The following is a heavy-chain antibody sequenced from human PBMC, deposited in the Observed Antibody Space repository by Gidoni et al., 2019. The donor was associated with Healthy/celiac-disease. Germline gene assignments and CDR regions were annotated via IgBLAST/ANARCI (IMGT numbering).Heavy chain of an antibody. J-gene: IGHJ4*02. CDR3: TRDSPWELTPLDY. CDR2: IRSKAYGGTT. V-gene: IGHV3-49*03. Sequence: EVQLVESGGDLVQPGRSLRLSCTASGFTFGDYAMSWFRQAPGKGLEWVGFIRSKAYGGTTEYAASVRGRFTISRDDSKSIAYLQMNSLKTEDTAVYYCTRDSPWELTPLDYWGQGTLVTVSS. D-gene: IGHD1-26*01. CDR1: GFTFGDYA.